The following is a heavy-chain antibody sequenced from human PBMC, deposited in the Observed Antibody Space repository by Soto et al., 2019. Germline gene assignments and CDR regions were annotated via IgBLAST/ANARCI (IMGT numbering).Heavy chain of an antibody. Sequence: SETLSLTCTVSGGSIRSGGHYWSWIRQHPGKGLEWIGYIYYSGSTYYNPSLKSRVTISVDTSKNQLSLKLSSVTAADTAVYYCARAPRGNYGYPSYFAYWGQGTLVTVSS. V-gene: IGHV4-31*03. D-gene: IGHD3-10*01. CDR1: GGSIRSGGHY. CDR3: ARAPRGNYGYPSYFAY. J-gene: IGHJ4*02. CDR2: IYYSGST.